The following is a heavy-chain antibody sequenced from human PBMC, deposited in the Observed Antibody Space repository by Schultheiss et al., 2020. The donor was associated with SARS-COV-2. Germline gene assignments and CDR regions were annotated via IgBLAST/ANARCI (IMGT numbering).Heavy chain of an antibody. CDR2: IWYDGSNK. J-gene: IGHJ5*02. CDR3: ARDLIVVVPAARPGGFDP. CDR1: GFTFSRFG. Sequence: GGSLRLSCAASGFTFSRFGMHWVRQAPGKGLEWVAVIWYDGSNKYYADSVKGRFTISRDNSKNMLYLQMNSLRAEDTAVYYCARDLIVVVPAARPGGFDPWGQGTLVTVSS. V-gene: IGHV3-33*01. D-gene: IGHD2-2*01.